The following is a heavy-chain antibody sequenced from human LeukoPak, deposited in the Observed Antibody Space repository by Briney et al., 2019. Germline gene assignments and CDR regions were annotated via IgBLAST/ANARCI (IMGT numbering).Heavy chain of an antibody. CDR3: ARSPEWFGESRNYYFDY. D-gene: IGHD3-10*01. J-gene: IGHJ4*02. CDR2: ISAYNGNT. V-gene: IGHV1-18*01. Sequence: ASVKVSCKASGYTFTSYDINWVRHATGQGLEWMGWISAYNGNTNYAQKFQGRVTMTTDTSTSTAYMELRSLRFDDTAVYYCARSPEWFGESRNYYFDYWGQGTLVTVSS. CDR1: GYTFTSYD.